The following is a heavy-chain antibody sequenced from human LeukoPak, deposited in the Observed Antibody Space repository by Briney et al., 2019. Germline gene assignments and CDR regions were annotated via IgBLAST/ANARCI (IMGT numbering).Heavy chain of an antibody. Sequence: GSLRLSCAASGFTFSSYSMNWVRQAPGKGLEWVSYISSSSSTIYYADSVKGRFTISRDNAKNSLYLQMNSLRDEDTAVYYCARVVLGSSGYFIDYWGQGTLVTVSS. J-gene: IGHJ4*02. D-gene: IGHD3-22*01. V-gene: IGHV3-48*02. CDR1: GFTFSSYS. CDR3: ARVVLGSSGYFIDY. CDR2: ISSSSSTI.